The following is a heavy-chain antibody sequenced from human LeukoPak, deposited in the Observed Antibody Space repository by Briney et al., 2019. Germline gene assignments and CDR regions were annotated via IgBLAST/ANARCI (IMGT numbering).Heavy chain of an antibody. CDR3: ANYYYDSSGYYYVGADY. V-gene: IGHV1-24*01. D-gene: IGHD3-22*01. Sequence: ASVKVSCKVSGYTLTELSMHWVRQTPGKGLEWMGGFDPKDGETIYAQKFQGRVTMTEDTSTDTAYMELSSLRSEDTAVYYCANYYYDSSGYYYVGADYWGQGTLVTVSS. CDR2: FDPKDGET. CDR1: GYTLTELS. J-gene: IGHJ4*02.